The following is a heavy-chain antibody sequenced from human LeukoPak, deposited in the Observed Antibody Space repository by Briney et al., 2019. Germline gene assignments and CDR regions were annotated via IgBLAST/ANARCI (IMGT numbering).Heavy chain of an antibody. D-gene: IGHD3-9*01. CDR1: GYTLPELS. V-gene: IGHV1-24*01. J-gene: IGHJ4*02. Sequence: ASVKVSCKVSGYTLPELSMHCVRQAPGKGLEWMGGFDPEDGETIYAQKFQGRVTMTEDTSTDTAYMELSSLRSEDTAVYYCATQEAVYDILTGNFDYWGQGTLVTVSS. CDR2: FDPEDGET. CDR3: ATQEAVYDILTGNFDY.